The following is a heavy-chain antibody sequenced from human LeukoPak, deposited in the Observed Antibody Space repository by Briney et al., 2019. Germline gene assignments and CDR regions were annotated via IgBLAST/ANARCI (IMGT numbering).Heavy chain of an antibody. CDR1: GFTFSSYA. Sequence: QPGGSLRLSCAASGFTFSSYAMHWVRQAPGKGLEWVAVISYDGSNKYYADSVKGRFTISRDNSKNTLYLQMNSLRAEDTAVYYCAREYSSSHDAFDIWGQGTMVTVS. J-gene: IGHJ3*02. CDR3: AREYSSSHDAFDI. V-gene: IGHV3-30-3*01. D-gene: IGHD6-6*01. CDR2: ISYDGSNK.